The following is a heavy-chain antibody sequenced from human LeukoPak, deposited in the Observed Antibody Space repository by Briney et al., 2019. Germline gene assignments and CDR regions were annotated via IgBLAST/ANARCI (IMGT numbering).Heavy chain of an antibody. CDR3: VRLVAAAERYFDY. V-gene: IGHV3-74*01. CDR2: INSDGSST. CDR1: GFTFSSYW. J-gene: IGHJ4*02. D-gene: IGHD6-13*01. Sequence: GGSLRLSCAASGFTFSSYWMHWVRQAPGKGLVWVSRINSDGSSTSYADSVKGRFTISRDNAKNTLYLQMNSLRAEDTAVYYCVRLVAAAERYFDYWGQGTLVTVSS.